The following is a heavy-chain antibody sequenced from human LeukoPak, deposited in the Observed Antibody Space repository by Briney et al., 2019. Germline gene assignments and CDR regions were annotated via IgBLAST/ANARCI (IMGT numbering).Heavy chain of an antibody. J-gene: IGHJ4*02. V-gene: IGHV3-48*03. CDR3: ARERGSYYSDYFDY. D-gene: IGHD1-26*01. CDR1: GFTFSSYE. Sequence: PGGSLRLSCAASGFTFSSYEMSWVRQAPGKGLEWVSYISGSGSTIYYADSVQGRFTISRDNAKNSLYLQMNSPRAEDTAVYYCARERGSYYSDYFDYWGQGTLVTVSS. CDR2: ISGSGSTI.